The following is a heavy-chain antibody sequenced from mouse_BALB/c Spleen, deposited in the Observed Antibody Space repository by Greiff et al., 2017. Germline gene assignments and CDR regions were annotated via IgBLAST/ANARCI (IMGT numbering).Heavy chain of an antibody. CDR1: GFTFSSFG. J-gene: IGHJ4*01. D-gene: IGHD1-1*02. CDR2: ISSGSSTI. V-gene: IGHV5-17*02. CDR3: ARWGGVIAMDY. Sequence: EVQLVESGGGLVQPGGSRKLSCAASGFTFSSFGMHWVRQAPEKGLEWVAYISSGSSTIYYADTVKGRFTISRDNPKNTLFLQMTSLRSEDTAMYYCARWGGVIAMDYWGQGTSVTVSS.